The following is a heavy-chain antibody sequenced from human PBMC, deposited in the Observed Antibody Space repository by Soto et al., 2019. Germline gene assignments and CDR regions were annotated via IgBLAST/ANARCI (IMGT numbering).Heavy chain of an antibody. D-gene: IGHD3-9*01. CDR1: GGTFSSYA. Sequence: QVRLVQSGAEVKTPGSSVKVSCKASGGTFSSYAINWVRQAPGQGLEWMGRLIPMFGTTDYAQRFQGRVTFTADESTSTASMEVTTLTSEDTAVYYCARAVVLTFSRFYDMDVWGQGTTVTVSS. CDR3: ARAVVLTFSRFYDMDV. V-gene: IGHV1-69*18. J-gene: IGHJ6*02. CDR2: LIPMFGTT.